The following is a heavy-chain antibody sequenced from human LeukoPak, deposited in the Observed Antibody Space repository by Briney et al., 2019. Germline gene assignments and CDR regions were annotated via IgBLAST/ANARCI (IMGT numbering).Heavy chain of an antibody. CDR1: GFTFSSYA. D-gene: IGHD3-22*01. Sequence: GGSLRPSCAASGFTFSSYAMSWVRQAPGKGLEWVSAISGSGGSTYYADSVKGRFTISRDNSKNTLYLQMNSLRAEDTAVYYCAKDYNYYDSSGYPDWGQGTLVTVSS. J-gene: IGHJ4*02. CDR2: ISGSGGST. V-gene: IGHV3-23*01. CDR3: AKDYNYYDSSGYPD.